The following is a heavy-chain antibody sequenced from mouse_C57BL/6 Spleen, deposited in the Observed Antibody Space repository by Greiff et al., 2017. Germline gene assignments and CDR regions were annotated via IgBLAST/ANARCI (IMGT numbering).Heavy chain of an antibody. J-gene: IGHJ2*01. CDR3: ARESASHYFDY. CDR1: GYTFTSYW. V-gene: IGHV1-61*01. D-gene: IGHD6-1*01. CDR2: INPSDSET. Sequence: QVQLQQPGAELVRPGSSVKLSCKASGYTFTSYWMAWVKQRPGQGLEWIGNINPSDSETHYNQKFKDKATLTVDKSASTAYMQLSSLTSEDSAVYYCARESASHYFDYWGQGTTLTVSS.